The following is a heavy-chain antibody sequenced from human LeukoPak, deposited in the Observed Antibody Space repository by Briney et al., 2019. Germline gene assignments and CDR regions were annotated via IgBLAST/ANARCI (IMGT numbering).Heavy chain of an antibody. D-gene: IGHD3-16*01. CDR1: GFTLSIYW. Sequence: GGSLRLSCAASGFTLSIYWMSWVRQAPGKGLEWVANIKQDGSDKYYVDSVKGRFTISRDNAKNSLYLQMNSLSAEDTDVYYCARYGNVGGFTYYFDYWGQGTLVTVS. CDR3: ARYGNVGGFTYYFDY. CDR2: IKQDGSDK. V-gene: IGHV3-7*01. J-gene: IGHJ4*02.